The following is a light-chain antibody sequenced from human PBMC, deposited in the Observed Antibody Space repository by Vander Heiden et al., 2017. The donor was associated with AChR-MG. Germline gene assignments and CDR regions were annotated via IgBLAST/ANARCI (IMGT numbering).Light chain of an antibody. J-gene: IGKJ3*01. V-gene: IGKV1-33*01. CDR3: LQYDSLPFT. Sequence: DIQMTQSPSSLSASVGDRVTIPCQASHDISNYLNWYQQRPGRAPKLLIYGTSNLEIGVPFRFSGSGSGTNFTFTISSLQPEDFATYYCLQYDSLPFTFGPGTKVDFK. CDR1: HDISNY. CDR2: GTS.